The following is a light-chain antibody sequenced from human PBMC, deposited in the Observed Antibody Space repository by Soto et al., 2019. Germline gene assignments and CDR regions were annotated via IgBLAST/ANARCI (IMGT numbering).Light chain of an antibody. CDR3: AAWDDSLNGWV. CDR1: SSNIGSNT. CDR2: SNN. V-gene: IGLV1-44*01. J-gene: IGLJ3*02. Sequence: SVLTQPPSASGTPGQRVTISCSGSSSNIGSNTVNWYQQLPGTAPKLLIYSNNQRPSGVPDRFSGSKSGTSASLATSGLQSEDEADYYCAAWDDSLNGWVFGGGTQLTVL.